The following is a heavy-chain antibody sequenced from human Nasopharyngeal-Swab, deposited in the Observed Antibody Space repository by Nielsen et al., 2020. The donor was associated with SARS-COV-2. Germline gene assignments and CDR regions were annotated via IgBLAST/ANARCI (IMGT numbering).Heavy chain of an antibody. D-gene: IGHD4-11*01. CDR3: ASETVNTRKYYYYGMDV. CDR2: IYYSGST. Sequence: GSLRLSCTVSGGSISSSSYYWGWIRQPPGKGLEWIGSIYYSGSTYYNPSLKSRVTISVDTSKNQFPLKLSSVTAADTAVYYCASETVNTRKYYYYGMDVWGQGTTVTVSS. J-gene: IGHJ6*02. CDR1: GGSISSSSYY. V-gene: IGHV4-39*01.